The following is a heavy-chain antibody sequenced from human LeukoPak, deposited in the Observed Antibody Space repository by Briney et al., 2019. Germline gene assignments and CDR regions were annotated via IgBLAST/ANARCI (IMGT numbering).Heavy chain of an antibody. J-gene: IGHJ4*02. CDR1: GESFDGYY. Sequence: SETLSLTCAVYGESFDGYYWSWIRQSPGKGLEWIGHINHVGITNHNPSLKSRVTISVDTSKNQFSLKLSSVTAADTAVYYCARGNGYDGGFDYWGQGTLVTVSS. V-gene: IGHV4-34*01. CDR2: INHVGIT. CDR3: ARGNGYDGGFDY. D-gene: IGHD5-12*01.